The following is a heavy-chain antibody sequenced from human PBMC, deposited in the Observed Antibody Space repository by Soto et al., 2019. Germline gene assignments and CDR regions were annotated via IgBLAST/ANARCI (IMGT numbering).Heavy chain of an antibody. Sequence: QVQLVDSGGGLVKPGGSLRLSCTASGFSFGDYYMSWIRQAPGKGLEWISYISGSGRTIDFADSVKGRFTISRDNANKSLYLHMNSLSAEDTAVYYCARDHGNWFDPWGQGTRVSVSS. J-gene: IGHJ5*02. CDR1: GFSFGDYY. CDR3: ARDHGNWFDP. CDR2: ISGSGRTI. V-gene: IGHV3-11*01.